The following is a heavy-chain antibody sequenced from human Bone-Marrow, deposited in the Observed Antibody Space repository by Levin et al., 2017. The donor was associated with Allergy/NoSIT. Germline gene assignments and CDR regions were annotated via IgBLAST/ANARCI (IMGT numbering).Heavy chain of an antibody. Sequence: GASVKVSCAASGFAFSYYAMAWVRQLPGKGLEWVSTISGGSTYTYYADSVKGRFTISRDNSKNTLYLQMNSLRAEDTAVYYCAKGGYCSGASCYFPYYFDYWGQGTLVTVSS. CDR3: AKGGYCSGASCYFPYYFDY. V-gene: IGHV3-23*01. CDR2: ISGGSTYT. CDR1: GFAFSYYA. J-gene: IGHJ4*02. D-gene: IGHD2-15*01.